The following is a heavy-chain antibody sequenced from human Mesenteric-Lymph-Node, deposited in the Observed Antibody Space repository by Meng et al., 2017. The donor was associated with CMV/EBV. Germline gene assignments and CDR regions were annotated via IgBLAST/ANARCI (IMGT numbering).Heavy chain of an antibody. Sequence: ASVKASCKASGYTFISYGISWVRQAPGQGLEWMGWISAYNGNTDYAQKLQGRVTMTTDTSTSTAYMELRSLRSGDTAVYYCASDGLDIVVVPAAIVWFDPWGQGTLVTVSS. CDR2: ISAYNGNT. J-gene: IGHJ5*02. CDR1: GYTFISYG. CDR3: ASDGLDIVVVPAAIVWFDP. V-gene: IGHV1-18*01. D-gene: IGHD2-2*03.